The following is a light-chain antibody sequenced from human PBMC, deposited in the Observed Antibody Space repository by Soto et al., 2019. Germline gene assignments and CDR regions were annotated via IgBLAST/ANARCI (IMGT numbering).Light chain of an antibody. CDR2: GAS. Sequence: EIVMTQSPATLSVSPGERATLSCRASQSVSSNLAWYQQKPGQAPSLLIYGASTRATGIPARFSGSGSGTEFTLTIRSLKSEDFAVYYCQQYNGTWTVGQGTRLEIK. J-gene: IGKJ5*01. CDR3: QQYNGTWT. CDR1: QSVSSN. V-gene: IGKV3-15*01.